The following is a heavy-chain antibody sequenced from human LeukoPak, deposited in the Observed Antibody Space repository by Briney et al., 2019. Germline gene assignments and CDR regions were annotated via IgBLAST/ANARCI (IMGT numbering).Heavy chain of an antibody. CDR3: ARSSVIVPAAINWFDP. J-gene: IGHJ5*02. CDR1: GYTFTDYY. CDR2: MNPKNGGT. V-gene: IGHV1-2*02. D-gene: IGHD2-2*01. Sequence: ASVKVSCKASGYTFTDYYMHWVRQAPGQGLEWMGWMNPKNGGTNYAQKFQGRVIMTRDTPISTSYMELSRLTSDDTAAYYCARSSVIVPAAINWFDPWGQGTLVTVSS.